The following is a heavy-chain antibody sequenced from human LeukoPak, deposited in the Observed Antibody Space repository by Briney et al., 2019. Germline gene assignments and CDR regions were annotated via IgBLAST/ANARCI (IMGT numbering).Heavy chain of an antibody. Sequence: SETLSLTCAVYGGSFSGYYWSWIRQPAGKGLEWIGHIHTSGSTNYNPSLKSRVTMSLDTSKNQFSLKLNSVTAADTAVYYCAKEGMIRGVIDYWGQGALVTVSS. CDR3: AKEGMIRGVIDY. D-gene: IGHD3-10*01. CDR1: GGSFSGYY. J-gene: IGHJ4*02. V-gene: IGHV4-4*07. CDR2: IHTSGST.